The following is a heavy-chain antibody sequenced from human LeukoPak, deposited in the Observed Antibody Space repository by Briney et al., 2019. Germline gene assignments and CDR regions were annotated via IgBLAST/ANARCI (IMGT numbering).Heavy chain of an antibody. J-gene: IGHJ4*02. CDR2: IYHSGST. Sequence: SETLSLTCAVSGYFISSGYYWDWIRQPPGKGLEWIGSIYHSGSTYYNPSLKSRATISADTSKNQFSLRLSSVTAADTAVYYCARDIERGTLDYWGQGTLVTVSS. CDR1: GYFISSGYY. CDR3: ARDIERGTLDY. V-gene: IGHV4-38-2*02. D-gene: IGHD1-1*01.